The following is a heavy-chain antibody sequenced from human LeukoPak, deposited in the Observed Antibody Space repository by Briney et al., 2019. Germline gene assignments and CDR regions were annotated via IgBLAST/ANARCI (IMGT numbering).Heavy chain of an antibody. CDR1: GGSINSYY. D-gene: IGHD2-2*01. CDR3: ARFATRDFDF. J-gene: IGHJ4*02. CDR2: INYSGSS. V-gene: IGHV4-59*12. Sequence: TETLSLTCTVSGGSINSYYWTWIRQPPGKGLEWIGYINYSGSSHYNPTLKSRVTLSVDTSKNQFSLKLTSVTAADTAVYYCARFATRDFDFWGQGSLVAVSS.